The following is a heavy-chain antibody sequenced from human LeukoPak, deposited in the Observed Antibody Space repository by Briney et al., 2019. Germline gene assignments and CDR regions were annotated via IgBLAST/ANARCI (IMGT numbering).Heavy chain of an antibody. CDR3: ARRNAMDV. Sequence: PGGSLRLSCAASGFTFSNYWMTWVRQAPGKGLEWVANINRDGSARYYVDSVKGRFTISRDDAKSSLYLQMNSLRAEDTAVYYCARRNAMDVWGQGTTVIVFS. CDR1: GFTFSNYW. V-gene: IGHV3-7*03. CDR2: INRDGSAR. J-gene: IGHJ6*02.